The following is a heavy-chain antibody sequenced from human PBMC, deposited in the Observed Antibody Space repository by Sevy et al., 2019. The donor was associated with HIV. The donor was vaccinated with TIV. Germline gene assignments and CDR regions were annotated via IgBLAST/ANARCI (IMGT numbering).Heavy chain of an antibody. CDR3: ARDMAYGSGSIAYEY. CDR1: GFVFSSYT. Sequence: GGSLRLSCAASGFVFSSYTMNWVRQSPGKGLEWVSSISSSSRYIFYADSVKGRFTISRDNARNSLYLQMNSLRAEDTAVYYSARDMAYGSGSIAYEYWGQGTLVTLSS. CDR2: ISSSSRYI. V-gene: IGHV3-21*01. D-gene: IGHD3-10*01. J-gene: IGHJ4*02.